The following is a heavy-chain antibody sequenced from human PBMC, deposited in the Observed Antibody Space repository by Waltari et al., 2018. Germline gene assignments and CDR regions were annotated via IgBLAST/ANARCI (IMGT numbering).Heavy chain of an antibody. CDR1: GYTFTSYD. J-gene: IGHJ4*02. CDR2: FDPEDGET. CDR3: ATWGIYYGSGSYH. D-gene: IGHD3-10*01. V-gene: IGHV1-24*01. Sequence: QVQLVQSGAEVKKPGASVKVSCKASGYTFTSYDINWVRQATGQGLEWMGGFDPEDGETIYAQKFQGRVTMTEDTSTDTAYMELSSLRSEDTAVYYCATWGIYYGSGSYHWGQGTLVTVSS.